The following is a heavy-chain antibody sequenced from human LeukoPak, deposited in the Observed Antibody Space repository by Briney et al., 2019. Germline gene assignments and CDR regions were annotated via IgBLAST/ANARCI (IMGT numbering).Heavy chain of an antibody. CDR1: GGSFSGYY. V-gene: IGHV4-34*01. D-gene: IGHD3-10*01. CDR3: ARGLWFGELSS. Sequence: TSETLSLTCAVYGGSFSGYYWSWIRQPPGKGLEWIGEINHSGSTNYNPSLKSRVTISVDTSKNQFSLKLSSVTAADTAVYYCARGLWFGELSSWGKGTTVTVSS. J-gene: IGHJ6*04. CDR2: INHSGST.